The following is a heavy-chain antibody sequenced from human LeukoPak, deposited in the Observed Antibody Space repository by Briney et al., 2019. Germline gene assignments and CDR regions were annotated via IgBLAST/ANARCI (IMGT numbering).Heavy chain of an antibody. CDR1: GYTFTTYF. CDR3: ARGCRVVPGVHNVGRTQYYNGMDV. Sequence: ASVKVSCTASGYTFTTYFVHWVRQAPGQGLEWMGITDPSDGSTSHAQKFQGRVTMTRDTSTSTVYMELSSLRSEDTAVYFCARGCRVVPGVHNVGRTQYYNGMDVWGQGTTVTVSS. V-gene: IGHV1-46*01. D-gene: IGHD2-2*01. J-gene: IGHJ6*02. CDR2: TDPSDGST.